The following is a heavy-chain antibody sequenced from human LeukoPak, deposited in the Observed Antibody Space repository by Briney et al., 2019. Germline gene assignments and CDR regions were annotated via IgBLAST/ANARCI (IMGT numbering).Heavy chain of an antibody. J-gene: IGHJ6*02. CDR1: DGTFRGYY. CDR3: ARIRATGTSRAYYGMDV. CDR2: INHSGST. Sequence: PSETLSLTCAVSDGTFRGYYWTWIRQPPGKGLEWIGEINHSGSTNYNPSLKSRVTISVDTSKNQFSLKLTSVTAADTAVYYCARIRATGTSRAYYGMDVWGQGTTVTVSS. V-gene: IGHV4-34*01. D-gene: IGHD1-1*01.